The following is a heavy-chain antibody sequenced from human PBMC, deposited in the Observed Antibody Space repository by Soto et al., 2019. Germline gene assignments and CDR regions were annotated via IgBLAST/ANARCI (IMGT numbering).Heavy chain of an antibody. D-gene: IGHD3-16*01. V-gene: IGHV3-64D*08. J-gene: IGHJ4*02. CDR1: GFIFSNYA. CDR3: VKGAPKLSSYCY. CDR2: INNNGGST. Sequence: EVQLVESGGGLVQPGDSVRLSCSASGFIFSNYAMHWVRQAPGKGLEYVSHINNNGGSTNYADSVKGRFTISRDNSKKNLQMQMRRLKEADPAVYYRVKGAPKLSSYCYWGQGAPVTVSS.